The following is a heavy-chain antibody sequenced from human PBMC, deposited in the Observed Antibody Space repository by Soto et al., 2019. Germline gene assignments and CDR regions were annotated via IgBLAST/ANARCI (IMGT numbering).Heavy chain of an antibody. CDR1: GGSINSYY. V-gene: IGHV4-59*08. J-gene: IGHJ4*02. CDR3: AMTYRGYYFDY. Sequence: PSETLSLTCTVSGGSINSYYWSWIRQPPGKGLKWIGYISDSGSTNYNPSLRSRVTISLDTSRSQFSLKVSSVTAADTAVYYCAMTYRGYYFDYWCQGTLVTVSS. CDR2: ISDSGST. D-gene: IGHD5-12*01.